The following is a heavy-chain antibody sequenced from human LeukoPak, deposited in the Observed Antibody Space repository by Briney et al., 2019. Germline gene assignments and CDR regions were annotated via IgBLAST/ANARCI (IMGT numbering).Heavy chain of an antibody. J-gene: IGHJ1*01. D-gene: IGHD3-22*01. V-gene: IGHV4-59*08. CDR2: IYYSGST. Sequence: PSETLSLTCTVPGGSIISYYGSWIRQPPGKGLEGIGYIYYSGSTNYNPSLKSRVTISVDTSKNQFSLKLSSVTAADTAVYYCATGDSSGYYFAEYFQHWGQGTLVTVSS. CDR3: ATGDSSGYYFAEYFQH. CDR1: GGSIISYY.